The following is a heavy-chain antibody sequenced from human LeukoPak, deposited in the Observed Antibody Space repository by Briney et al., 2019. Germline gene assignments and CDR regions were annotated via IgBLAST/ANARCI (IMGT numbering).Heavy chain of an antibody. Sequence: PGESLRLSCAASGLTFSSYAMSWVRQAPGRGLEWVSVISAGGDNTYYADSVKGRFTLSRDNSKNTLYLQMNSLRAEDTAVYYCAKDSSASCYSPLDYWGQGTLVTVSS. CDR1: GLTFSSYA. J-gene: IGHJ4*02. D-gene: IGHD2-15*01. V-gene: IGHV3-23*01. CDR3: AKDSSASCYSPLDY. CDR2: ISAGGDNT.